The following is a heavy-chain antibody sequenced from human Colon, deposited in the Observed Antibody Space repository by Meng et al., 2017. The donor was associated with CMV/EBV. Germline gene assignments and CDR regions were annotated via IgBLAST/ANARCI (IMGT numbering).Heavy chain of an antibody. Sequence: GESLKISCAASGFTFSNYAMIWVRQAPGKGLDHVSSINSGGGTHYADSVRGRFTISRDNSENTLYLQMDSLRAEDTAVYYCARDPEGPWGQGTLVTVSS. CDR2: INSGGGT. CDR3: ARDPEGP. V-gene: IGHV3-23*01. J-gene: IGHJ5*02. CDR1: GFTFSNYA.